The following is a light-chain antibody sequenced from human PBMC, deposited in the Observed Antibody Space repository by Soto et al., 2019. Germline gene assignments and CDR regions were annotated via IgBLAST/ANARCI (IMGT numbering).Light chain of an antibody. J-gene: IGKJ1*01. CDR1: QGGFGNY. CDR3: HQYGSAPWT. Sequence: EIVMTQSPCTLSLSPGERATLSCRASQGGFGNYLAWYQQQPGQAPRLLIYGASKRARGTPDRFSGSGSGTDFTLTINRLEPEDFALYSCHQYGSAPWTLGQGTKVEIK. V-gene: IGKV3-20*01. CDR2: GAS.